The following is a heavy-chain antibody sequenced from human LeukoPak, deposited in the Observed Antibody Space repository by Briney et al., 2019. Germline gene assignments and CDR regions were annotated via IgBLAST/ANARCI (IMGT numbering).Heavy chain of an antibody. D-gene: IGHD3-3*02. J-gene: IGHJ4*02. Sequence: ASVKVSCKASGYSFTAYYIHWVRQAPGQGLQWMGWINPNSGDTNYAQKFQGRVTMTRDSSITTAHMELSRLKSDDTAVFYCARGAVIRTEGYYLDYWGQGALVTVSS. CDR1: GYSFTAYY. CDR2: INPNSGDT. V-gene: IGHV1-2*02. CDR3: ARGAVIRTEGYYLDY.